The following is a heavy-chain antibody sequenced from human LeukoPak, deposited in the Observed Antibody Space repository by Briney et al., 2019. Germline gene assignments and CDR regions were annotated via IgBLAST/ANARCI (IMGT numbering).Heavy chain of an antibody. V-gene: IGHV1-18*01. J-gene: IGHJ5*02. CDR1: GYTFTSYG. Sequence: ASVKVSCKASGYTFTSYGISWVRQAPGQGLEWMGWISAYNGNTNYAQKLQGRVTMTTDTSTSTAYMELRSLRSDDTAVYYCARAMVRGVIIGGLNLWGQGTLVTVSS. CDR3: ARAMVRGVIIGGLNL. CDR2: ISAYNGNT. D-gene: IGHD3-10*01.